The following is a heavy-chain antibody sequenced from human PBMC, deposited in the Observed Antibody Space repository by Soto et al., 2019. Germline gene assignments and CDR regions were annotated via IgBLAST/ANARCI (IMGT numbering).Heavy chain of an antibody. CDR3: ARGVYSYADFDY. CDR2: IYTSGST. J-gene: IGHJ4*02. D-gene: IGHD5-18*01. V-gene: IGHV4-4*07. CDR1: GGSISSYY. Sequence: QVQLQESGPGLVKPSETLSLTCTVSGGSISSYYWSWIRQPAGKGLEWIGRIYTSGSTNYTPPLKSRVTMSVDTSKNQFSLKLSAVTAADTAVYFCARGVYSYADFDYWGQGTLVTVSS.